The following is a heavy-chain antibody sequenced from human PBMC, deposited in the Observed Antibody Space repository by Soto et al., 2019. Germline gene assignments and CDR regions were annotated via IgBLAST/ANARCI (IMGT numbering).Heavy chain of an antibody. CDR1: GGSISSGY. CDR2: ISNTGTT. CDR3: ARGTRSNSGYEPDWYCDL. Sequence: QVQLQESGPGLLKPSETLSLTCTVSGGSISSGYWSWLRQSPGEGLEWIGHISNTGTTNYSPSLKSRVFMSVDTSKTQISLKVSSVNAADTAVYYCARGTRSNSGYEPDWYCDLWGRGTLVTVSS. D-gene: IGHD5-12*01. J-gene: IGHJ2*01. V-gene: IGHV4-59*01.